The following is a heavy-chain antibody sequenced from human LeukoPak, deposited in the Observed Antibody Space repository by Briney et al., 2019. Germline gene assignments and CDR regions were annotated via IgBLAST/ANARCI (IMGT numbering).Heavy chain of an antibody. J-gene: IGHJ4*02. CDR2: IYYSGST. V-gene: IGHV4-59*08. Sequence: LETLCLTPTLSRGSTTRDVGSSRREPPGPGLGWRGYIYYSGSTNYSPSLKSRVTISVDTSKNQFSLKLSSVTAADTAVYYCARCLRYFDWLHYVFDYWGQGTLVTVSS. D-gene: IGHD3-9*01. CDR3: ARCLRYFDWLHYVFDY. CDR1: RGSTTRDV.